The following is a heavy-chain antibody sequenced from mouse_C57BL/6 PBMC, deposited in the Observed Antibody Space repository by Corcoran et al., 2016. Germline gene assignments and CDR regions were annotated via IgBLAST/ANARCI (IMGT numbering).Heavy chain of an antibody. CDR3: ARRDPLYYGSSYDAMDY. J-gene: IGHJ4*01. V-gene: IGHV1-81*01. Sequence: QVQLQQSGAELARPGASVKLSCKASGYTFTSYGISWVKQRTGQGLVWIGEIYPRSGNTYYNEKFKGKATLTADKSSSTAYMELRSLTSEDSAVYFCARRDPLYYGSSYDAMDYWGQGTSVTVSS. CDR2: IYPRSGNT. D-gene: IGHD1-1*01. CDR1: GYTFTSYG.